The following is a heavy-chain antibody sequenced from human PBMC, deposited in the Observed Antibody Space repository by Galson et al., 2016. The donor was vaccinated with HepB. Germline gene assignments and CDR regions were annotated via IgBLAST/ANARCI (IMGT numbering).Heavy chain of an antibody. D-gene: IGHD1-7*01. V-gene: IGHV1-2*02. Sequence: SVKVSCKASGHTLTDYYIYWVRQAPGQGLEWMGWINPNTGGTSYARNFQGRVNLTRDTSITTTYMELNSLRSDDTAVYYCARETRVTGTRPYWYFDLWGRGSLATVSS. J-gene: IGHJ2*01. CDR2: INPNTGGT. CDR3: ARETRVTGTRPYWYFDL. CDR1: GHTLTDYY.